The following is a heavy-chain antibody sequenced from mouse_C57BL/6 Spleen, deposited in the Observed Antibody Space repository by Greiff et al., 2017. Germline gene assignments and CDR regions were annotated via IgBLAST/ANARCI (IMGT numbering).Heavy chain of an antibody. Sequence: VQLQQPGAELVMPGASVKLSCKASGYTFTSYWMHWVKQRPGQGLEWIGEIDPSDSYTNYNQKFKGKSTLTVNKSSSTAYMQLSSLTSEDSAVYYCARWLRAMDDWGKGTSVTVSS. V-gene: IGHV1-69*01. CDR3: ARWLRAMDD. CDR2: IDPSDSYT. J-gene: IGHJ4*01. CDR1: GYTFTSYW. D-gene: IGHD2-2*01.